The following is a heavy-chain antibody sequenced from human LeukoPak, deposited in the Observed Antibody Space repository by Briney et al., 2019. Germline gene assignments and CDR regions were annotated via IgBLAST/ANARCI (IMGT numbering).Heavy chain of an antibody. J-gene: IGHJ4*02. D-gene: IGHD1-26*01. CDR1: GFTFSSYA. Sequence: GGSLRLSCAASGFTFSSYAMSWVRQAPGKGLEWVSAISGSGGSTYYADSVKGRFTISRDNSKNTLYLQMNSLRAEDTAVYYCTKYGGSYHTPFVYWGQGTLVTVSS. CDR2: ISGSGGST. V-gene: IGHV3-23*01. CDR3: TKYGGSYHTPFVY.